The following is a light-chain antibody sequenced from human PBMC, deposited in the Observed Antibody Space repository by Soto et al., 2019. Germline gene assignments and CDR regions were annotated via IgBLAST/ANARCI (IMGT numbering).Light chain of an antibody. V-gene: IGKV3-15*01. CDR1: QSDNNN. Sequence: EIVMTQSPVTLSVSPGERATLSCTASQSDNNNVAWYQQKPSHTPRLPIYSASIGATGTPARFRGSGSGSDVPLTISSLKSEDFAVSYCEIYKKLPLSFGPWTKVDIK. CDR2: SAS. CDR3: EIYKKLPLS. J-gene: IGKJ3*01.